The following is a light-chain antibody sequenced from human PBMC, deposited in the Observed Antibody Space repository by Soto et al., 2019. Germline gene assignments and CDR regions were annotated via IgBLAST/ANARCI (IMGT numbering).Light chain of an antibody. V-gene: IGLV1-44*01. CDR1: GSNIGGNT. CDR3: AGWDDSLNGVV. J-gene: IGLJ2*01. CDR2: SND. Sequence: QSVLTQPPSVSGTPGQRVTIYCSGSGSNIGGNTVNWYQQLPGTAPKVLIYSNDQRPSGVPDRFSGAKSGSSASLAVSGLQSEDEADYYCAGWDDSLNGVVFGGGTKVTVL.